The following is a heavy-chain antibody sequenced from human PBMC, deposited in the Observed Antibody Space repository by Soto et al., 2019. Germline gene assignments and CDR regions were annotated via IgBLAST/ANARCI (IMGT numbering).Heavy chain of an antibody. D-gene: IGHD6-19*01. Sequence: QVQLVESGGGLVKPGGSLRLSCEASGFTLSDYYMTWIRQAPGKGLEWISYISSSATIIYYADSVKGRFTISRDNAKTSLYLQMNSLRADDTAVYYCAGAVKQWLVVGHHYYYYMDVWGKGTTVTVSS. CDR3: AGAVKQWLVVGHHYYYYMDV. V-gene: IGHV3-11*01. J-gene: IGHJ6*03. CDR1: GFTLSDYY. CDR2: ISSSATII.